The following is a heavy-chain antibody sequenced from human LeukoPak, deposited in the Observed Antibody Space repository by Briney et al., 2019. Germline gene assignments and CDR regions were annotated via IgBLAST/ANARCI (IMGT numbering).Heavy chain of an antibody. D-gene: IGHD6-6*01. CDR3: ARDAEGSSSSGGGY. CDR2: INPNSGGK. J-gene: IGHJ4*02. CDR1: VYTFTGYY. V-gene: IGHV1-2*02. Sequence: ASVKVSCKASVYTFTGYYIHWVRPAPGQGVEWMGWINPNSGGKNYAQKVQGRVTMTRDTSMSTAYMELSRLRSDDTAVYYCARDAEGSSSSGGGYWGQGTLVTVSS.